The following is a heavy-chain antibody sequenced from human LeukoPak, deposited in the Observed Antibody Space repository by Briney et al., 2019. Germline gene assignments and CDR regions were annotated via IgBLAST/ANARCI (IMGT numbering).Heavy chain of an antibody. D-gene: IGHD1-26*01. J-gene: IGHJ4*02. Sequence: SETLSLTCTVSGGSISSSSYYWSWIRQPPGKGLEWIGYIYYSGSTNYNPSLKSRVTISVDTSKNQFSLKLSSVTAADTAVYYCARHPQKEWELLHLDYWGQGTLVTVSS. CDR2: IYYSGST. CDR1: GGSISSSSYY. V-gene: IGHV4-61*05. CDR3: ARHPQKEWELLHLDY.